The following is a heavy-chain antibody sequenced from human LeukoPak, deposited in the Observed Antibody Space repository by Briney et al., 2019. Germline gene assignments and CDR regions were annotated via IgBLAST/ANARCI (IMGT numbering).Heavy chain of an antibody. CDR2: ISTSGGTI. CDR1: GFTFSSYE. V-gene: IGHV3-48*03. J-gene: IGHJ4*02. Sequence: PGGSLRLSCAASGFTFSSYEMNWVRQAPGKGLEWVSYISTSGGTIYYADSVKGRFTISRDNSKNTLYLQMNSLRAEDTAVYYCARDLRGSYREGYFDYWGQGTLVTVSS. CDR3: ARDLRGSYREGYFDY. D-gene: IGHD1-26*01.